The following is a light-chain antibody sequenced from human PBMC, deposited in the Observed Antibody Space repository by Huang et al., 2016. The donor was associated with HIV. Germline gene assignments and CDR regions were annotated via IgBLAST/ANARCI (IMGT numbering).Light chain of an antibody. J-gene: IGKJ4*02. CDR2: GAS. CDR3: QESYSSPVTS. V-gene: IGKV1-39*01. Sequence: IQMDQSPSSLSAFVGDRVTISCRSYYHLSRFLDWYHQKPGKAPRLLIYGASSLQSDVPSRFSCSGFGTDFTLTISGLQPEDLGTYYCQESYSSPVTSFGGGTRLEIK. CDR1: YHLSRF.